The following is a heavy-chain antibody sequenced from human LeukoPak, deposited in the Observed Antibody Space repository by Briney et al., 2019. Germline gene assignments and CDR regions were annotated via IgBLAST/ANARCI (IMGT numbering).Heavy chain of an antibody. CDR2: VSAGHHA. Sequence: GGSLRLSCTASGLTLGGHDMHWVRQTTGDGLEWVAAVSAGHHAFYAGSVRGRFTVSREDAKSSLFLQMNSLRAGDTATYYCVREARGYHYTYFDYWGQGSLVTVSS. J-gene: IGHJ4*02. V-gene: IGHV3-13*01. D-gene: IGHD5-18*01. CDR3: VREARGYHYTYFDY. CDR1: GLTLGGHD.